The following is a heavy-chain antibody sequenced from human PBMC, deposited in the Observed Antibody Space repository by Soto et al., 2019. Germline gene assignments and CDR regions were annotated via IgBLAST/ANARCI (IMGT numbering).Heavy chain of an antibody. CDR2: ISAYNGNT. J-gene: IGHJ5*02. Sequence: ASVKVSCKVSGYTLTELSMHWVRQAPGQGLEWMGWISAYNGNTNYAQKLQGRVTMTTDTSTSTAYMELRSLRSDDTAVYYCARDHMWFDPWGQGTLVTVSS. CDR1: GYTLTELS. V-gene: IGHV1-18*01. CDR3: ARDHMWFDP. D-gene: IGHD2-21*01.